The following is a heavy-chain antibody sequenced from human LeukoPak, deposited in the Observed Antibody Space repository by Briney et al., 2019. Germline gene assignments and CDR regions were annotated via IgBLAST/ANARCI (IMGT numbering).Heavy chain of an antibody. Sequence: GGSLRLSCAASGFTFSSYSMNWVRQAPGKGLEWVSYISSSSSTIYYADSVKGRFTISRDNAKNSLYLQMNSLRAEDTAVYYCASNPPYSGSYFDYWGQGILVTVSS. D-gene: IGHD1-26*01. V-gene: IGHV3-48*04. CDR2: ISSSSSTI. J-gene: IGHJ4*02. CDR1: GFTFSSYS. CDR3: ASNPPYSGSYFDY.